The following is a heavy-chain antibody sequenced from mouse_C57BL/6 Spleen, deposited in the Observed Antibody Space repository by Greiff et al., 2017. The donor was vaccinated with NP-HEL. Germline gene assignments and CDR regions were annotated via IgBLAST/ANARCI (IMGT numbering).Heavy chain of an antibody. CDR1: GFTFSSYA. CDR3: AIDRHYFDY. Sequence: EVKLVESGGGLVKPGGSLKLSCAASGFTFSSYAMSWVRQTPEKRLEWVATISDGGSYTYYPDNVKGRFTISRDNAKNNLYLQMSHLKSEDTAMYYGAIDRHYFDYWGQGTTLTVSS. V-gene: IGHV5-4*01. CDR2: ISDGGSYT. J-gene: IGHJ2*01.